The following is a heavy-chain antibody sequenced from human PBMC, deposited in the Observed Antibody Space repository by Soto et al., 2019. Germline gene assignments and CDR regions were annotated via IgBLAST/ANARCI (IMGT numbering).Heavy chain of an antibody. CDR3: ARDARLYGDYSYFDY. V-gene: IGHV3-30-3*01. J-gene: IGHJ4*02. D-gene: IGHD4-17*01. CDR2: ISYDGSNK. CDR1: GFTFSSYA. Sequence: QVQLVESGGGVVQPGRSLRLSCAASGFTFSSYAMHWVRQAPGKGLEWVAVISYDGSNKYYADSVKGRFTISRDNSKNTLYLLMNSLRVEDTAVYYCARDARLYGDYSYFDYWGQGTLVTVSS.